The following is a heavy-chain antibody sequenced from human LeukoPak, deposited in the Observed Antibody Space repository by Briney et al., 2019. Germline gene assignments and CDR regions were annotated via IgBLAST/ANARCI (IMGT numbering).Heavy chain of an antibody. CDR1: GFTFSSYG. Sequence: PGGSLRLSYAASGFTFSSYGMHWVRQAPGKGLEWVAVISYDGSNKYYADSVKGRFTISRDNSKNTLYLQMNSLRAEDTAVYYCAKDRAAGPPIDYWGQGTLVTVSS. D-gene: IGHD6-13*01. CDR3: AKDRAAGPPIDY. J-gene: IGHJ4*02. CDR2: ISYDGSNK. V-gene: IGHV3-30*18.